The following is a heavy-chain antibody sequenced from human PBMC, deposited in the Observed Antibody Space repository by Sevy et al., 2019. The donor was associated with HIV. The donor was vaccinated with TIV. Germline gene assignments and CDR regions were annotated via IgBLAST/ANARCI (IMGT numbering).Heavy chain of an antibody. Sequence: GGSLRLSCAASGFTFSSYWMSWVRQAPGKGLEWVANIKQDGSEKYYVDSVKGRFTISRVNAKNSLYMQMNSLRAEDTAVYYCARDRQGYDILTGYSTGLSGYFDYWGQGTLVTVSS. CDR3: ARDRQGYDILTGYSTGLSGYFDY. CDR2: IKQDGSEK. CDR1: GFTFSSYW. D-gene: IGHD3-9*01. V-gene: IGHV3-7*03. J-gene: IGHJ4*02.